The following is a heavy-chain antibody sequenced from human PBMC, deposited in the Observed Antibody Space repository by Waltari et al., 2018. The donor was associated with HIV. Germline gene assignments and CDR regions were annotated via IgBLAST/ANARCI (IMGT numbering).Heavy chain of an antibody. D-gene: IGHD1-26*01. CDR3: AKEWDNSMWGRYPHH. CDR1: GFNFRDFG. J-gene: IGHJ1*01. Sequence: VHLLESGGGLVQPGGSLRLSCATSGFNFRDFGLTWVRRAPVMGLVSVSSISASGRITDHADSVKGRFTISRDNSNHTLYLQMNSLTVDDTAIYYCAKEWDNSMWGRYPHHWGQGTLVIVSS. CDR2: ISASGRIT. V-gene: IGHV3-23*01.